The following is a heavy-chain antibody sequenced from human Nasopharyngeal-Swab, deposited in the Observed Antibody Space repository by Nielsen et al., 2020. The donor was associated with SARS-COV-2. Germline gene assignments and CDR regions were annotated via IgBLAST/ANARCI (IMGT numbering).Heavy chain of an antibody. CDR1: GFTFSSYE. J-gene: IGHJ4*02. V-gene: IGHV3-48*03. Sequence: GGSLRLSCAASGFTFSSYEMNWVRQAPGKGLEWISYISSSGSTIYYADSVKGRFTISRDDAKNSLFLQMNSLRAEDTAVYYCASPLSLDYWGQGTLVTVSS. CDR2: ISSSGSTI. CDR3: ASPLSLDY.